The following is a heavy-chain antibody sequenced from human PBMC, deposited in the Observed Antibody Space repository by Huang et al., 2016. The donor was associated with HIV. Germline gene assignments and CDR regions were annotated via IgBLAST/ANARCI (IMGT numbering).Heavy chain of an antibody. J-gene: IGHJ4*02. Sequence: QVQLVQSGAEVKKPGASVKVSCKASGYAFTSYYMHWVRQAPGQGVEWMGIINPSDGSTSYEQKFQGRVTTTRDTSTNTVFMELSSLRAEDTAVYYCARDRDFYDSSGYWGFNYFDYWGQGTLVTVSS. CDR1: GYAFTSYY. V-gene: IGHV1-46*01. CDR3: ARDRDFYDSSGYWGFNYFDY. CDR2: INPSDGST. D-gene: IGHD3-22*01.